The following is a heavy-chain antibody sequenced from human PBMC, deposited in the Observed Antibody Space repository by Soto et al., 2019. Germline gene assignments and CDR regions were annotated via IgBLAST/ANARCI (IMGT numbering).Heavy chain of an antibody. CDR2: IIPILGTA. Sequence: SVKVSCKASGGTFTTYAISWVRQAPGQGLDWMGGIIPILGTANYAEKFQGRVTITADDSTSTAYMELSSLRSEDTAVYYCATSYSGYDYHYYYGMDVWGQGTTVTVSS. D-gene: IGHD5-12*01. CDR3: ATSYSGYDYHYYYGMDV. CDR1: GGTFTTYA. J-gene: IGHJ6*02. V-gene: IGHV1-69*13.